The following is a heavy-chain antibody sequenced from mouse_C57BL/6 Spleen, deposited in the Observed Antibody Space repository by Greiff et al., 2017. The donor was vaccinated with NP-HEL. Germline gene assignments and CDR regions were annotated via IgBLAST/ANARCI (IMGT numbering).Heavy chain of an antibody. J-gene: IGHJ2*01. CDR3: TTVITPVVARGGLDY. V-gene: IGHV14-4*01. Sequence: EVQLQQSGAELVRPGASVKLSCTASGFNIKDDYMHWVKQRPEQGLEWIGWFDPENGDTEYASKFQGKAPITADTSSNTAYLQLSSLTSEDTAVYYCTTVITPVVARGGLDYWGQGTTLTVSS. CDR1: GFNIKDDY. CDR2: FDPENGDT. D-gene: IGHD1-1*01.